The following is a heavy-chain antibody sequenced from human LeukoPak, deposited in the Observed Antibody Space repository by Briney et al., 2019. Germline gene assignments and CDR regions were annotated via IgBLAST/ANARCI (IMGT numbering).Heavy chain of an antibody. V-gene: IGHV1-2*02. Sequence: ASVKVSCKASGYTFTGYYMHWVRQAPGQGLEWMGWINPNSGGTNYAQKFQGRVTMTRDTSISTAYMELSRLRSDDTAVYYCARSLLIIVPGGKERRGKGTTVTVSS. CDR3: ARSLLIIVPGGKER. CDR2: INPNSGGT. CDR1: GYTFTGYY. D-gene: IGHD2-2*01. J-gene: IGHJ6*04.